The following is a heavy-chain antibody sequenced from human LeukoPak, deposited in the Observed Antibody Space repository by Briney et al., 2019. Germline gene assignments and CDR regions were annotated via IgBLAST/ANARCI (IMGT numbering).Heavy chain of an antibody. V-gene: IGHV3-30*04. D-gene: IGHD1-26*01. CDR1: GFIFSRYV. Sequence: PGRSLRLSCVASGFIFSRYVLHWVRQAPDKGLEWVAIISYDGSNKYYADSVKGRFTISRDNSKNTLYLQMNSLRAEDTAVYYCAKGAIYRGSYYHDTPDAFDIWGQGTMVTVSS. CDR2: ISYDGSNK. J-gene: IGHJ3*02. CDR3: AKGAIYRGSYYHDTPDAFDI.